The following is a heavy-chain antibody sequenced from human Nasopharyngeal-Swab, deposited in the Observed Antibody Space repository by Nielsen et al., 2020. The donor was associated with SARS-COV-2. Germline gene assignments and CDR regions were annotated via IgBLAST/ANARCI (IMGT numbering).Heavy chain of an antibody. Sequence: SETLSLTCTVSGGSISSYYWSWIRQPPGKGLEWIGYIYYSGSTNYNPSLKGRVTISVDTSKNQFSLKLSSVTAADTAVYYCARQPRYSSSWFDYWGQGTLVTVSS. D-gene: IGHD6-13*01. CDR2: IYYSGST. V-gene: IGHV4-59*08. CDR1: GGSISSYY. CDR3: ARQPRYSSSWFDY. J-gene: IGHJ4*02.